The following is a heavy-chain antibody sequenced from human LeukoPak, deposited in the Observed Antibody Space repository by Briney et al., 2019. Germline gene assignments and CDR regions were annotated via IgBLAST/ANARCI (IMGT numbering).Heavy chain of an antibody. V-gene: IGHV3-23*01. J-gene: IGHJ4*02. Sequence: SGGSLRLSCAASGFTFSSYAMSWVRQAPGKGLEWVSGISGSGGSTYYADSVKGRFTISRDNSKNTLYLQMNSLRAEDTAVYYCAKDPAYYYDSSGYYWGQGTLVTVSS. CDR2: ISGSGGST. CDR1: GFTFSSYA. D-gene: IGHD3-22*01. CDR3: AKDPAYYYDSSGYY.